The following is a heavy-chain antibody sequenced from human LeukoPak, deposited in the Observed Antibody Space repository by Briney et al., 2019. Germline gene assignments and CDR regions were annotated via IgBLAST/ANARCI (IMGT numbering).Heavy chain of an antibody. CDR3: AREGGVMDDILTGYTTYYFDY. CDR1: GGSISSGDYY. Sequence: PSETLSLTCTVSGGSISSGDYYWSWIRQPPGKGLEWIGYIYYSGSTYYNPSLKSRVTISVDTSKNQFSLKLCSVTAADTAVYYCAREGGVMDDILTGYTTYYFDYWGQGTLVTVSS. D-gene: IGHD3-9*01. CDR2: IYYSGST. J-gene: IGHJ4*02. V-gene: IGHV4-30-4*01.